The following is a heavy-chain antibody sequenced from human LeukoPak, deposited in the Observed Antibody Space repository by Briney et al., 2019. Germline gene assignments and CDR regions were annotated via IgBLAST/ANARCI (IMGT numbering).Heavy chain of an antibody. CDR2: IYIDGTGI. V-gene: IGHV3-74*01. J-gene: IGHJ3*02. CDR3: ARAPPSNGYSYHFDI. D-gene: IGHD5-18*01. CDR1: GFAFSKYW. Sequence: GGSLRLSCAASGFAFSKYWMHWVRQAPGKGLVWVSRIYIDGTGIVYAGSVKGRFIISRDNAKNTLYLQMNSLRVEDTAVYYCARAPPSNGYSYHFDIWGQGTMVTVSS.